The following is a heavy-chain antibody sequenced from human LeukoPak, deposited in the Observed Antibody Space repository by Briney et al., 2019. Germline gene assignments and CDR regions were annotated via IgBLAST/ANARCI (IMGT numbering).Heavy chain of an antibody. CDR1: ELMFSSYA. CDR3: AKDQYSSGWYFDY. V-gene: IGHV3-23*01. D-gene: IGHD6-19*01. J-gene: IGHJ4*02. Sequence: GGSLRLSCSASELMFSSYAMSWVRQAPGKGLEWVSGISDDSGSTYYADSVRGRFTISRDNSKNTLYLQMNSLRVEDTAIYYCAKDQYSSGWYFDYWGQGTLVTVSS. CDR2: ISDDSGST.